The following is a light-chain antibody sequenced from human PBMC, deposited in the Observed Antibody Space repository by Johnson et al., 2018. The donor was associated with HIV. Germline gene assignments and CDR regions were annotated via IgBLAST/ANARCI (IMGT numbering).Light chain of an antibody. CDR3: ATWDARLRSNV. CDR1: TSNIGDHS. Sequence: QSVLTQPPSVSAAPGRWVTVSCSGTTSNIGDHSVSWFQHLPGAAPKLLIYDNDRRPSGVPDRFSGPKSAASATLDLTGLQSGDEGDYSCATWDARLRSNVFEPGTKVTVL. J-gene: IGLJ1*01. V-gene: IGLV1-51*02. CDR2: DND.